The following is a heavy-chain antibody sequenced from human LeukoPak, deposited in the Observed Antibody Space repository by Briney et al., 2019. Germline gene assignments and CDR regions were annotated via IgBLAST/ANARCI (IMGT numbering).Heavy chain of an antibody. J-gene: IGHJ6*03. Sequence: PSETLSLTCTVSGGSISSYYWSWIRPPPGKGLEWIGYIYYSGSTNYNPSLKSRVNISVDTSKTQFSLKLSSVTAADTAVYYCARLPFLEWLRPYYYMDVWGKGTTVTVSS. V-gene: IGHV4-59*01. CDR2: IYYSGST. CDR1: GGSISSYY. D-gene: IGHD3-3*01. CDR3: ARLPFLEWLRPYYYMDV.